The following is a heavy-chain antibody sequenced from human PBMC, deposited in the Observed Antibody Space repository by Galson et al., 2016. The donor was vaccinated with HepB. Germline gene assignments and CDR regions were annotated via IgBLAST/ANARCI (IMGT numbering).Heavy chain of an antibody. CDR2: ISNNGAGK. V-gene: IGHV3-23*01. D-gene: IGHD2-2*01. J-gene: IGHJ4*02. CDR1: GFTFSIYA. CDR3: AKEVVPAAMLYYFDS. Sequence: SLRLSCAASGFTFSIYAMGWIRQAPGKGLEWVPGISNNGAGKYYADSVKGRFTISRDSSKDTLYLQMNSLRVEDTAIYHCAKEVVPAAMLYYFDSWGQGTLVTVSS.